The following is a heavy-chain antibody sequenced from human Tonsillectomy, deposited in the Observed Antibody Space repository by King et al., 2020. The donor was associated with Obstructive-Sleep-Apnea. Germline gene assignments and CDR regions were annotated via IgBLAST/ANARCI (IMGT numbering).Heavy chain of an antibody. CDR2: ISSSSSYR. CDR1: GFTFSSYS. V-gene: IGHV3-21*01. J-gene: IGHJ3*02. CDR3: ASDLVGATPGDAFDI. D-gene: IGHD1-26*01. Sequence: VQLVESGGGLVKPGGSLRLSCAASGFTFSSYSMNWVRQAPGKGLEWVSSISSSSSYRYYADSVKGRFTISRDNAKNSLHLQMNSLRAEDTAVYYCASDLVGATPGDAFDIWGQGTMVTVSS.